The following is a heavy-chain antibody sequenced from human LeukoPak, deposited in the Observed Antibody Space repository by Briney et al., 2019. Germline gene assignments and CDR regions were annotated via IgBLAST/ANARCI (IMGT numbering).Heavy chain of an antibody. V-gene: IGHV6-1*01. CDR1: GDSVSSKNGA. CDR2: TYYRSRWYN. D-gene: IGHD6-19*01. J-gene: IGHJ4*02. CDR3: ARDFGTTGWHTFDY. Sequence: SQTLSLTCVVSGDSVSSKNGAWNWIRQSPSRGLEWLGRTYYRSRWYNDYAESMEGRMTISQDTSKNQYSLHLNSVTPDDTAVYYCARDFGTTGWHTFDYWGQGTLVTVSS.